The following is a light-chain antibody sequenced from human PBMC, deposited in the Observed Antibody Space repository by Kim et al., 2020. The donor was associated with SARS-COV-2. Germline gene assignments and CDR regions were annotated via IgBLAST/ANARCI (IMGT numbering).Light chain of an antibody. CDR1: SSNIGINY. J-gene: IGLJ1*01. CDR2: GNY. V-gene: IGLV1-47*02. Sequence: QRATCFFSGSSSNIGINYFSWYRQLPGAAPNLLIYGNYQRPSGVPVRFSGSKSGTSASLAISGLRSEDEADYDCAAWDNSLSVHFVFGTGTKVTVL. CDR3: AAWDNSLSVHFV.